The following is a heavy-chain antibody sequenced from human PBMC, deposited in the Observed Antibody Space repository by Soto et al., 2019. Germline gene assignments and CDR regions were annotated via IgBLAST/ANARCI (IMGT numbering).Heavy chain of an antibody. CDR1: GFTFSSYG. D-gene: IGHD1-7*01. J-gene: IGHJ6*03. V-gene: IGHV3-30*18. CDR3: AKDAPHNWNYRIYYYRDV. CDR2: ISYDGSNK. Sequence: QVQLVESGGGVVQPGRSLRLSCAASGFTFSSYGMHWVRQAPGKGLEWVAVISYDGSNKYYADSVKGRFTISRDNSKNTLYLQMNSLRAEDTAVYYCAKDAPHNWNYRIYYYRDVWGKGTTVTVSS.